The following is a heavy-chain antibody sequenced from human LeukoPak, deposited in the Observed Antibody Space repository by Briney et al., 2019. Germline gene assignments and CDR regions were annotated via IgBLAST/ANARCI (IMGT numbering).Heavy chain of an antibody. J-gene: IGHJ1*01. CDR2: ISSSSSYI. CDR1: GFTFSSYS. Sequence: PGGSLRLSCAASGFTFSSYSMNWVRQAPGKGLEWVSYISSSSSYIYYADSVKGRFTLSRDNAKNSLYLQMNSLRAEDTAVYYCARRGEEHFQHWCQGTLVTVTS. D-gene: IGHD3-16*01. CDR3: ARRGEEHFQH. V-gene: IGHV3-21*01.